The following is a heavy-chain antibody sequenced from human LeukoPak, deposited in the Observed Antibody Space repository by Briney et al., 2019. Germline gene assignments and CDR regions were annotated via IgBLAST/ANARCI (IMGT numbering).Heavy chain of an antibody. V-gene: IGHV1-69*05. CDR2: IIPIFGTA. Sequence: SVKVSCKASGGTFSSYAISWVRQAPGQGLEWMGGIIPIFGTANYAQKLQGRVTMTTDTSTSTAYMELRSLRSDDTAVYYCARDLRSSIAAAHNWFDPWGQGTLVTVSS. D-gene: IGHD6-13*01. J-gene: IGHJ5*02. CDR3: ARDLRSSIAAAHNWFDP. CDR1: GGTFSSYA.